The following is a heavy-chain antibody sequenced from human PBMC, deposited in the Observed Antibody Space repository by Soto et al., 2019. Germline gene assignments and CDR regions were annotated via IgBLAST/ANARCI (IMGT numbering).Heavy chain of an antibody. CDR3: ARRITIFGVVNTRRPVWFDP. D-gene: IGHD3-3*01. Sequence: QVQLQQWGAGLLKPSETLSLTCAVYGGSFSGYYWSWIRQPPGKGLEWIGEINHSGSTNYNPSLKSRVTISVDTSKNQFSLKLSSVTAADTAVYYCARRITIFGVVNTRRPVWFDPWGQGTLVTVSS. J-gene: IGHJ5*02. CDR2: INHSGST. CDR1: GGSFSGYY. V-gene: IGHV4-34*01.